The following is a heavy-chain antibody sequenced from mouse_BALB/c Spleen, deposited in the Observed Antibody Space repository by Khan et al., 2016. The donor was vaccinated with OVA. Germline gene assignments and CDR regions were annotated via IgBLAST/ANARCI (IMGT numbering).Heavy chain of an antibody. D-gene: IGHD1-2*01. Sequence: EVELVESGGGLVQPGGSRKLSCAASGFTFSDYGMAWVRQAPGKGPEWVAFISDWAYTIYYADTVTGRFTISSENAQNTLYLEMSSLRSEDTAIYYCARGGGTAPFAYWGLGTLVTVSA. CDR3: ARGGGTAPFAY. V-gene: IGHV5-15*02. CDR1: GFTFSDYG. CDR2: ISDWAYTI. J-gene: IGHJ3*01.